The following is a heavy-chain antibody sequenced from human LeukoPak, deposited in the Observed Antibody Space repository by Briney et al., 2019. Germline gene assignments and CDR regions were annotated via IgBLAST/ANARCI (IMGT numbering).Heavy chain of an antibody. V-gene: IGHV4-59*01. CDR1: GGSISGYY. Sequence: PSETLSLTCIVSGGSISGYYWSWIRQPPGKGLEWIGYIHHTGNTNYNPSLKSRVTMSVDTSKNQFSLRLISVTAANTAVYYCARAHAGYDSIDYWGQGTLVTVSS. D-gene: IGHD5-12*01. CDR3: ARAHAGYDSIDY. CDR2: IHHTGNT. J-gene: IGHJ4*02.